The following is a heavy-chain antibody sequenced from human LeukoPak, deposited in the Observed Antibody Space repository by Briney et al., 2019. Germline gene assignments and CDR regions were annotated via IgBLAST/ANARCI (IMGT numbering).Heavy chain of an antibody. CDR2: IIPIFGTA. D-gene: IGHD2-2*01. Sequence: SVKVSCKASGGTFSSYAISWVRQAPGQGLVWMGGIIPIFGTANYAQKFQGRVTITTDESTSTAYMELSSLRSEDTAVYYCARGGTIVVVPADPGSWFDPWGQGTLVIVS. CDR1: GGTFSSYA. V-gene: IGHV1-69*05. J-gene: IGHJ5*02. CDR3: ARGGTIVVVPADPGSWFDP.